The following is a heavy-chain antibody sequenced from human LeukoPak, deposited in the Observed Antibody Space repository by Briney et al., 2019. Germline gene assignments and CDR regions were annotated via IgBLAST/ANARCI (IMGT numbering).Heavy chain of an antibody. CDR2: INHSGST. Sequence: PSETLSLTCAVYGGSFSGYYWSWIRQPPGKGLEWIGEINHSGSTNYNPSLRSRVTISVDTSKNQFSLKLSSVTAADTAVYYCARGRRISFLSGSYYIDYWGQGTLVTVSS. V-gene: IGHV4-34*01. J-gene: IGHJ4*02. CDR3: ARGRRISFLSGSYYIDY. CDR1: GGSFSGYY. D-gene: IGHD3-10*01.